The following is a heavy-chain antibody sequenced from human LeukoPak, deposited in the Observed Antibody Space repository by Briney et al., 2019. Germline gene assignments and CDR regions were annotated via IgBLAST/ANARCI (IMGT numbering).Heavy chain of an antibody. D-gene: IGHD2-15*01. CDR3: ARLEVVVGAPGYYYGMDV. J-gene: IGHJ6*02. V-gene: IGHV6-1*01. Sequence: SQTLSLTCAISGDSVSSGTASWNWIRQSPSRGLEWLGRTYYRSKWYSDFAVSVKSRITINPDTSKNQFSLQLNSVTPEDTVMYFCARLEVVVGAPGYYYGMDVWGQGTTVTVSS. CDR2: TYYRSKWYS. CDR1: GDSVSSGTAS.